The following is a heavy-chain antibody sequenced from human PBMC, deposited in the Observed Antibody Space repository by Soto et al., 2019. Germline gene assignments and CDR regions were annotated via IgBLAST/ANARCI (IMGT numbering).Heavy chain of an antibody. CDR3: ARELAGTDY. Sequence: SETLSLTCTVSGGSISSYYWSWIRQPPGKGLEWIGYIYYSGSTNYNPSLKSRVTISVDTSKNRFSLKLSSVTAADTAVYYCARELAGTDYWGQGTLVTVSS. J-gene: IGHJ4*02. V-gene: IGHV4-59*01. CDR1: GGSISSYY. CDR2: IYYSGST.